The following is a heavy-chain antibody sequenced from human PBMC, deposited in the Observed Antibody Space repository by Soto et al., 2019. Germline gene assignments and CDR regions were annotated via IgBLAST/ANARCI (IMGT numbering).Heavy chain of an antibody. Sequence: QMQLVQSGPEVKKPGTSVKVSCKASGFTFTSSAVQWVRQARGQRLEWIGWIVVGSGNTNYAQKFQERVTITRDMSTSTAYMELSSLRSEDTAVYYCAADGYDFWSGYVPNMTRYYYGMDVWGQGTTVTVSS. CDR1: GFTFTSSA. J-gene: IGHJ6*02. CDR2: IVVGSGNT. V-gene: IGHV1-58*01. D-gene: IGHD3-3*01. CDR3: AADGYDFWSGYVPNMTRYYYGMDV.